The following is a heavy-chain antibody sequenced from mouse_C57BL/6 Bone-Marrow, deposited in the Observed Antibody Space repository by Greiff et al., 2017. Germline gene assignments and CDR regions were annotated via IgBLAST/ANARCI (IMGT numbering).Heavy chain of an antibody. CDR2: IYPRSGNT. D-gene: IGHD3-2*02. Sequence: QVQLQQSGAELARPGASVKLSCKASGYTFTSYGLSWVKQRTGQGLEWIGEIYPRSGNTYYNEKFKGNATMTADKSYSPADMELRSLTSDDSAVYFCGSTAQSTYDYWGQGTTLTVSS. V-gene: IGHV1-81*01. J-gene: IGHJ2*01. CDR1: GYTFTSYG. CDR3: GSTAQSTYDY.